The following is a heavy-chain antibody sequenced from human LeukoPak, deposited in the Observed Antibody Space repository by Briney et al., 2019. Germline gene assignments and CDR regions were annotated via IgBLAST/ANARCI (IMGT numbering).Heavy chain of an antibody. D-gene: IGHD3-10*01. CDR3: ARRINYYGSGSYQTLFGY. CDR2: IYYSGST. J-gene: IGHJ4*02. V-gene: IGHV4-59*08. CDR1: GGSISSYY. Sequence: PSETLSLTCTVSGGSISSYYWSWIRQPPGKGLEWIGYIYYSGSTNYNPSLKSRVTISVDTSKNQFSLKLSSVTAADTAVYYCARRINYYGSGSYQTLFGYWGQGTLVTVSS.